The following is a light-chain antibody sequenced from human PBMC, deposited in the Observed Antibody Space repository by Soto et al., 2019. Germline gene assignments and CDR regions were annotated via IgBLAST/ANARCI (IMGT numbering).Light chain of an antibody. Sequence: QSVLTQPPSASGTPGQRVTISCSGSSSNIGTKTVNWYQQRPGTATKPLIYSNNQRPSGVPDRFSGSKSGTSASLAISGLQSEDEADYYCAAWDDSLNGVVFGGGTQLTVL. V-gene: IGLV1-44*01. CDR3: AAWDDSLNGVV. J-gene: IGLJ2*01. CDR1: SSNIGTKT. CDR2: SNN.